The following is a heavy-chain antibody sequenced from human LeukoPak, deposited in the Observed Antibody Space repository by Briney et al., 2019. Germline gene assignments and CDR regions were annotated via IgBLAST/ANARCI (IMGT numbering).Heavy chain of an antibody. V-gene: IGHV1-18*01. CDR2: ISAYNGNT. J-gene: IGHJ4*02. D-gene: IGHD5-18*01. CDR3: ARVPRNIPRGYSYGNFDY. Sequence: GASVKVSCKASGYTFTSYGISWVRQAPGQGLEWMGWISAYNGNTNYAQKLQGRVTMTTDTSTSTAYMELRSLRSDDTAVYYCARVPRNIPRGYSYGNFDYWGQGTLVTVSS. CDR1: GYTFTSYG.